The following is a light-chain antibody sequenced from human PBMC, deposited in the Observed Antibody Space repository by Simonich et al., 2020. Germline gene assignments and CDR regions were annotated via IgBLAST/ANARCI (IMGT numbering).Light chain of an antibody. J-gene: IGKJ4*01. CDR3: QQYYSYPPLT. CDR2: ESS. V-gene: IGKV1-8*01. CDR1: QGISSY. Sequence: AIRMTQSPSSLSASTGDRVTITCRASQGISSYLAWYQQKPGKAPNLLIYESSTLQSGVPSRFSGSGSGTDFTLTISCLQSEDFATYYCQQYYSYPPLTFGGGTKVEIK.